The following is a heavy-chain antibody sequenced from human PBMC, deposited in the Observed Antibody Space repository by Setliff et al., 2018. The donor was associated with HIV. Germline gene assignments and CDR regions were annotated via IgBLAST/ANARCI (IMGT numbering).Heavy chain of an antibody. CDR2: IIPMYNIP. V-gene: IGHV1-69*13. CDR1: GGTLSTYV. Sequence: ASVKVSCKTSGGTLSTYVITWVRQAPGQGLEWMGMIIPMYNIPAYAQKFQGRVTFTADESTSTAYMELSSLSSEDTAVYYCARDQTGVAAAAFGGGSAWSDEGFDIWGQGTMVTVSS. D-gene: IGHD6-19*01. J-gene: IGHJ3*02. CDR3: ARDQTGVAAAAFGGGSAWSDEGFDI.